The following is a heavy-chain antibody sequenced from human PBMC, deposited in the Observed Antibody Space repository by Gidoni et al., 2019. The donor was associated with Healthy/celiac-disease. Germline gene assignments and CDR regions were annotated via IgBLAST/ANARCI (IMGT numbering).Heavy chain of an antibody. CDR2: INHSGST. D-gene: IGHD3-22*01. CDR3: ARDYYDSSGYYVLNWFDP. Sequence: QVQLPQWGAGLLKPSETLSLTCAVYGGSFSGYYWSWIRQPPGKGLEWIGEINHSGSTNYNPSLKSRVTISVDTSKNQFSLKLSSVTAADTAVYYCARDYYDSSGYYVLNWFDPWGQGTLVTVSS. CDR1: GGSFSGYY. V-gene: IGHV4-34*01. J-gene: IGHJ5*02.